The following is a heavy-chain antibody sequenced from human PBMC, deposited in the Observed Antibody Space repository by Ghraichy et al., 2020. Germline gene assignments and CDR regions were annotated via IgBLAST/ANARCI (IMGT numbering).Heavy chain of an antibody. D-gene: IGHD6-6*01. Sequence: SETLSLTCTVSGVSVSSGSYYWSWIRQPPGKGLEWIGYIYYSGSTNYNPSLKSRVTISVDTSKNQFSLKLSSVTAADTAVYYCAREYSSSYYFDYWGQGTLVTVSS. CDR2: IYYSGST. CDR3: AREYSSSYYFDY. V-gene: IGHV4-61*01. J-gene: IGHJ4*02. CDR1: GVSVSSGSYY.